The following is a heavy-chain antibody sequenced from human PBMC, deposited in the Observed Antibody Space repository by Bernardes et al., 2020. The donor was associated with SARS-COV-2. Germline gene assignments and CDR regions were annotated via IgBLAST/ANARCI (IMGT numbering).Heavy chain of an antibody. D-gene: IGHD1-26*01. Sequence: TLSLTCTVSGGSISSGGYYWSWIRQHPGKGLEWIGYIYYSGSTYYNPSLKSRVTISVDTSKNQFSLKLSSVTAADTAVYYCARENEWELGFDYWGQGTLVTVSS. CDR1: GGSISSGGYY. CDR2: IYYSGST. V-gene: IGHV4-31*03. J-gene: IGHJ4*02. CDR3: ARENEWELGFDY.